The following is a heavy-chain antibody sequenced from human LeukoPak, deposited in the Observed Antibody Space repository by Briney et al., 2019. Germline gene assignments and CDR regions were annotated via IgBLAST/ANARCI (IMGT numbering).Heavy chain of an antibody. V-gene: IGHV1-18*01. Sequence: ASVKVSCKASGYTFTSYGISWVRQAPGQGLEWMGRINVYNGNTNYAQKFQGRVTMTTDTSTSTAYMEPRSLTSDDTAVYYCAREYSSGWSYHFDSWGQGTLVTVSS. CDR3: AREYSSGWSYHFDS. D-gene: IGHD6-19*01. CDR2: INVYNGNT. J-gene: IGHJ4*02. CDR1: GYTFTSYG.